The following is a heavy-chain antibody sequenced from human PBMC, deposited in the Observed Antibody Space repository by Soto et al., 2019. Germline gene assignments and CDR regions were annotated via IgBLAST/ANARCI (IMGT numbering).Heavy chain of an antibody. CDR1: GGSMSSSNW. J-gene: IGHJ4*02. CDR3: ARSEATGLDY. V-gene: IGHV4-4*02. Sequence: QVQLQESGPGLVKPSGTLSLTCTVSGGSMSSSNWWNWVRQSPGKGLEWIGEAHHSGRTNYNPSLKRRGTISVDKSKNHFSLKLSSVTAADTAVYYCARSEATGLDYWGQGTLVTVSS. CDR2: AHHSGRT. D-gene: IGHD1-26*01.